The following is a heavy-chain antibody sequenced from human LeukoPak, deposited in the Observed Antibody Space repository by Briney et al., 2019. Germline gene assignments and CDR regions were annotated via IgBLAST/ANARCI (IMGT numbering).Heavy chain of an antibody. Sequence: PGGSLRLSCAASGFTVSSTYMSWVRQAPGKGLEWVSVIYKDGKIYYIDSAKGRFTISRDTSKNTPYLQMNSLRVEDTAVYYCASRHCSGGDCYFAGADPFDHWGQGTLVTVSS. CDR1: GFTVSSTY. V-gene: IGHV3-53*01. J-gene: IGHJ4*02. CDR3: ASRHCSGGDCYFAGADPFDH. D-gene: IGHD2-21*01. CDR2: IYKDGKI.